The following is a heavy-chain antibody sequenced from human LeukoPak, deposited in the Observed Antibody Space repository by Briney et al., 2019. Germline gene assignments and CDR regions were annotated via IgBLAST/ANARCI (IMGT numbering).Heavy chain of an antibody. J-gene: IGHJ6*03. Sequence: SVKVSCKASGGTFSSYAISWVRQAPGQGLEWMGGIIPIFGTANYAQKFQGRVTITADESTSTAYMELSSLRSEDTAVYYCARDYGDYGYYYYMDVWGKGTTVTVSS. D-gene: IGHD4-17*01. CDR2: IIPIFGTA. CDR1: GGTFSSYA. V-gene: IGHV1-69*01. CDR3: ARDYGDYGYYYYMDV.